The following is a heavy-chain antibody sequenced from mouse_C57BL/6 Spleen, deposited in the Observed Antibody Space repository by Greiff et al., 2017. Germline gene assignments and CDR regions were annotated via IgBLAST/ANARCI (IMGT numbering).Heavy chain of an antibody. CDR1: GFTFSSYA. J-gene: IGHJ4*01. CDR2: ISAGGSYT. V-gene: IGHV5-4*03. D-gene: IGHD1-1*01. Sequence: VKLMESGAGLVKPGASLKLSCAASGFTFSSYAMPWVRQTPEQRLEWVATISAGGSYTYYPDNVKGRFTFSRDNATNTLYLQMSHLKSEDTAMYYCARFDGSSGTYYDLDYWGQGTTVTVSS. CDR3: ARFDGSSGTYYDLDY.